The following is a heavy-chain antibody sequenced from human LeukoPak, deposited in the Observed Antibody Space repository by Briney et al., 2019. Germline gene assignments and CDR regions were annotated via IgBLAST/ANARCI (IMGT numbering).Heavy chain of an antibody. CDR2: IKWNGGST. CDR3: ARVMYYYDSSGYYFDY. D-gene: IGHD3-22*01. V-gene: IGHV3-20*04. Sequence: GGSLRLSCAASGFTFDDHDMSWVRQAPGKGLEWVSGIKWNGGSTGYADSVKGRFTISRDNAKNSLYLQMNSLRAEDTAVYYCARVMYYYDSSGYYFDYWGQGTLVTVSS. CDR1: GFTFDDHD. J-gene: IGHJ4*02.